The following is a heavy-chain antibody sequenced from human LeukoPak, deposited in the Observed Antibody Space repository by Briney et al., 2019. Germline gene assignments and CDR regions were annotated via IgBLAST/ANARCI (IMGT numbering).Heavy chain of an antibody. Sequence: SETLSLTCTVSGGSIRSYYWSWIRQPPGKGLEWIGYIYYSGSTDYNPSLKSRVTISVDTSKNQFSLKLSSVTAADTAVYYCARSSESYDSGGYYSYYFDYWGQGTLVTVSS. CDR1: GGSIRSYY. V-gene: IGHV4-59*01. D-gene: IGHD3-22*01. CDR2: IYYSGST. CDR3: ARSSESYDSGGYYSYYFDY. J-gene: IGHJ4*02.